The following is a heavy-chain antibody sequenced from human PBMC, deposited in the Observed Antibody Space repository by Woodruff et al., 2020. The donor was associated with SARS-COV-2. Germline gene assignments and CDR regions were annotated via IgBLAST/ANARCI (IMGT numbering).Heavy chain of an antibody. CDR3: ARDGGFGDYYMDV. J-gene: IGHJ6*03. V-gene: IGHV1-69*01. D-gene: IGHD3-10*01. Sequence: AQKFQGRVTITADESTSTAYMELSSLRSEDTAVYYCARDGGFGDYYMDVWGKGTTVTVSS.